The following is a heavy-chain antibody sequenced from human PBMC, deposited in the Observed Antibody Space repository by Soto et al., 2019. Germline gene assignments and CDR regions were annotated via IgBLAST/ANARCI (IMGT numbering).Heavy chain of an antibody. V-gene: IGHV4-39*01. J-gene: IGHJ4*02. D-gene: IGHD1-1*01. CDR3: ARLPGITTSRRDY. CDR2: IYYSGST. CDR1: CGSIISPTYY. Sequence: PSETLSLTCSFSCGSIISPTYYWGWIRQPPGKGLEWIGSIYYSGSTYYSPSLKSRATISVDTSKNQFSLKVSSVTAADTAVYYCARLPGITTSRRDYWGQGTLVTVS.